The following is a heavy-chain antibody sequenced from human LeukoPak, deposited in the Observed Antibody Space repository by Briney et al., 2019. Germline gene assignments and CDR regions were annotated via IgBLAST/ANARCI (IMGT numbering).Heavy chain of an antibody. Sequence: GGSLRLSCAASGFTFKNYAMHWVRQAPGKGLEWVALISYDGSNKYDADSVKGRFTISRDNSKNTLYLQMNSLRGEDTAVYYCTTVATGLFDYWGQGTLVTVSS. J-gene: IGHJ4*02. D-gene: IGHD4-17*01. CDR2: ISYDGSNK. CDR1: GFTFKNYA. V-gene: IGHV3-30-3*01. CDR3: TTVATGLFDY.